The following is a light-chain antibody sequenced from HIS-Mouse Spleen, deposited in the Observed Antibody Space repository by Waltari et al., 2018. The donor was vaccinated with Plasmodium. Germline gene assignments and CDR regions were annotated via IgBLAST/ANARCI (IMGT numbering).Light chain of an antibody. V-gene: IGKV3-15*01. CDR3: QQYNNWPFT. CDR2: GAS. CDR1: QSVSSN. Sequence: EIVMTQSPATLSASPGERATLSCRASQSVSSNLAWYQQKPGQAPWLLIYGASTRATGIPARFSGSGSGTEFTLTISSLQSEDFAVYYCQQYNNWPFTFGPGTKVDIK. J-gene: IGKJ3*01.